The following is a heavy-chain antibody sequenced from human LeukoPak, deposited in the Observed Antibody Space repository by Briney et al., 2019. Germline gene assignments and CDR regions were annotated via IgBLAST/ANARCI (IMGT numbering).Heavy chain of an antibody. Sequence: SETLSLTCTVSGGSISSSRYYWGWIRQPPGKGLEWIGSIYYSGGTYYNPSLKSRVTISVDTSKNQFSLKLSSVTAADTAVYYCARYRKSFTVTPPNYWYFDLWGRGTLVTVSS. V-gene: IGHV4-39*01. CDR2: IYYSGGT. J-gene: IGHJ2*01. CDR3: ARYRKSFTVTPPNYWYFDL. CDR1: GGSISSSRYY. D-gene: IGHD4-17*01.